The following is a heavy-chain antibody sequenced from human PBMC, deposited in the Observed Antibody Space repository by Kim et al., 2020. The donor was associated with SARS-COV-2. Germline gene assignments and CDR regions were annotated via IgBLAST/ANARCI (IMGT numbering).Heavy chain of an antibody. CDR1: GGSISDSRPH. Sequence: SETLSLTCSVSGGSISDSRPHWGWIRQPPGKGLEWIGSIYYSGATYYNPSLKSRVTISIDTSKNQFSLKLTSVTAADTAVYYCARRNNFWGQGTLVSVSS. J-gene: IGHJ4*02. CDR3: ARRNNF. V-gene: IGHV4-39*01. CDR2: IYYSGAT.